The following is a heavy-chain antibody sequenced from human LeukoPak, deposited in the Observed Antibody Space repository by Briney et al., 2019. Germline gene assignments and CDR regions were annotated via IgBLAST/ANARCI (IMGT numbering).Heavy chain of an antibody. Sequence: GGSLRLSCAASGFTFSSYAMSWVRQAPGKGLEWVSAISGSGGSTYYADSVKGRFTISRDNSKNTLYLQMNSLRAEDTAVYYCAKHPRIIVSSGYFDYWGQGTLVTVSS. D-gene: IGHD3-22*01. CDR3: AKHPRIIVSSGYFDY. CDR2: ISGSGGST. J-gene: IGHJ4*02. V-gene: IGHV3-23*01. CDR1: GFTFSSYA.